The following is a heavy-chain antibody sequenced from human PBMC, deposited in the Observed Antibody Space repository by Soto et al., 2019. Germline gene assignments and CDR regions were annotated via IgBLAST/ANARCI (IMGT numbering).Heavy chain of an antibody. Sequence: EVQLVESGGGLVQPGGSLRLSCAASGFTFSTYWMHWVRQGPGKGLVWVSRINSDGSRTSYADSVKGRFTISRDNAKNTLYLQMNSLRAEDAAVYYCARGEDYGDSLYHWGQGTLVTVSS. D-gene: IGHD4-17*01. CDR1: GFTFSTYW. CDR3: ARGEDYGDSLYH. CDR2: INSDGSRT. V-gene: IGHV3-74*01. J-gene: IGHJ5*02.